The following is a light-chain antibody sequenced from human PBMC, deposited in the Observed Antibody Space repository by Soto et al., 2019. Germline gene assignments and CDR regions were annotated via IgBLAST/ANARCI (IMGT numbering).Light chain of an antibody. CDR1: QDINKY. CDR3: QQTKGFPLT. J-gene: IGKJ4*01. CDR2: AAS. V-gene: IGKV1-12*01. Sequence: DIQMTQSPSSLSASEGDRVTITCRASQDINKYLAWYQQIPGKAPKLIIFAASTLQSGVPSRFRASGSGPDFTITVGGLQPEDAATYYCQQTKGFPLTFGGGTKVEIK.